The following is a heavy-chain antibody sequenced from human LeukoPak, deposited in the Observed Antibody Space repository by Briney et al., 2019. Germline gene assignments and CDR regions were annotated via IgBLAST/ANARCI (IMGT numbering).Heavy chain of an antibody. J-gene: IGHJ4*02. V-gene: IGHV1-69*01. CDR1: GGTFSSYA. D-gene: IGHD3-22*01. Sequence: SVKVSCKASGGTFSSYAISWVRQAPGQGLEWMGGIIPIFGTANYAQKFQGRVTITADESTSTAYMELSSLRSEDTAVYYCARDQGYDSSGYYYTEDPNDYWGQGTLVTVSS. CDR3: ARDQGYDSSGYYYTEDPNDY. CDR2: IIPIFGTA.